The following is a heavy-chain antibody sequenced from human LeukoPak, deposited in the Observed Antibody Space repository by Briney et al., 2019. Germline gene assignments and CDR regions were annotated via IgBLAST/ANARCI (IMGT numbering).Heavy chain of an antibody. CDR1: GYSISSGYW. V-gene: IGHV4-4*02. CDR3: ARVPKVRMAVAYYFDY. Sequence: SETLSLTCDVSGYSISSGYWWSWVRQSPGKGLEWIGEIHHSGSTNYNPSLKSRATISLDKSKNQFSVMLTPATAADTAVYYCARVPKVRMAVAYYFDYWGQGTLVTVSS. J-gene: IGHJ4*02. D-gene: IGHD6-19*01. CDR2: IHHSGST.